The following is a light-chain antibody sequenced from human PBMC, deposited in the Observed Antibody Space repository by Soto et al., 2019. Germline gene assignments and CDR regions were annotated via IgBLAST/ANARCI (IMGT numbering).Light chain of an antibody. V-gene: IGKV1-13*02. Sequence: AIQLTQSPSSLSASVGDRVTITCRASQGISSALAWYQQKPGKAPKLLIYDASSLESGVPSRFSGSGSGTDFTLSISSLQPEDFATYYCQQFNSYPLLPFGGGTKVEIK. CDR2: DAS. CDR1: QGISSA. J-gene: IGKJ4*01. CDR3: QQFNSYPLLP.